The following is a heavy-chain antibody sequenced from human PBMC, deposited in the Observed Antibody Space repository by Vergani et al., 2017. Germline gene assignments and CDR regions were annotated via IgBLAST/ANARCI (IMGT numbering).Heavy chain of an antibody. CDR2: ISSSSSYI. CDR1: GFTFSSYS. Sequence: EVQLVESGGGLVKPGGSLRLSCAASGFTFSSYSMNWVRQAPGKGLEWGSSISSSSSYIDYADSVKGRFTISKDNSKNTLYLQMNSLRAEDSAVYYCARFYGDYADYWGQGTLVTVSS. J-gene: IGHJ4*02. V-gene: IGHV3-21*04. CDR3: ARFYGDYADY. D-gene: IGHD4-17*01.